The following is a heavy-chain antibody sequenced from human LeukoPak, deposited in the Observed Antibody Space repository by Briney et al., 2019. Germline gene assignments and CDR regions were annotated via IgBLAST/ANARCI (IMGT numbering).Heavy chain of an antibody. V-gene: IGHV4-59*01. D-gene: IGHD6-13*01. CDR3: ARGGSWSGDY. Sequence: SETLSLTCTVSGDSIGSYYWSWIRQPPGKGLEWIGYIYYSGSTNYNPSLKSRVTISVDTSKNQFSLKLSSVTAADTAVYYCARGGSWSGDYWGQGTLVTVSS. CDR1: GDSIGSYY. J-gene: IGHJ4*02. CDR2: IYYSGST.